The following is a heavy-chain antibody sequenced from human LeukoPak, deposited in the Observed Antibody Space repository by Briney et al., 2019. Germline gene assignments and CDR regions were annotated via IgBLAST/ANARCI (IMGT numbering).Heavy chain of an antibody. D-gene: IGHD2-2*01. V-gene: IGHV4-34*01. CDR3: ARTQGYCSSTSCYLYYYGMDV. J-gene: IGHJ6*02. CDR2: INHSGST. CDR1: GGSFSGYY. Sequence: SETLSLTCAVYGGSFSGYYWSWIRQPPGKGPEWIGEINHSGSTNYNPSLKSRVTISVDTSKNQFSLKLSSVTAADTAVYYCARTQGYCSSTSCYLYYYGMDVWGQGTTVTVSS.